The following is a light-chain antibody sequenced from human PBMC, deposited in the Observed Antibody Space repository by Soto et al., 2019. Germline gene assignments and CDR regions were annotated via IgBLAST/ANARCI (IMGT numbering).Light chain of an antibody. CDR2: DAS. CDR1: QSVSSS. V-gene: IGKV3-11*01. CDR3: QQRRNCPLT. Sequence: EIVLTQSQATMSLSPGERATLSCRARQSVSSSLLWYQHKPAHAPRLLIYDASSRATGIPARFSGSGSGTDFTLTISSLEPEDFAIYYCQQRRNCPLTFGPGTTVAIK. J-gene: IGKJ3*01.